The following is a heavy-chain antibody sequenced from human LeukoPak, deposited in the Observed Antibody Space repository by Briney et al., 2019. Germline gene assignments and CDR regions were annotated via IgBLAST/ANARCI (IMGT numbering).Heavy chain of an antibody. CDR2: IGAYNGNT. CDR3: ARDHSVVWFGEPAYFDY. J-gene: IGHJ4*02. CDR1: GYTFTSYG. D-gene: IGHD3-10*01. V-gene: IGHV1-18*01. Sequence: GASVKVSCKASGYTFTSYGISWVRQAPGQGLEWMGWIGAYNGNTNYAQKLQGRVTMTTDTSTSTAYMELRSLRSDDTAVYYCARDHSVVWFGEPAYFDYWGQGTLVTVSS.